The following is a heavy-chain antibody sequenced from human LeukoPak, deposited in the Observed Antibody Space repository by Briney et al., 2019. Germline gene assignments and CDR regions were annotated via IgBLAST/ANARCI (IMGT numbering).Heavy chain of an antibody. J-gene: IGHJ4*02. Sequence: GGSLRLSCAASGFTFSSYGMHWVRQAPGKGLEWVAFIRYDGSNKYYADSVKGRFTISRDNSKNTLYLQMNSLRAEDTAVYYCAKDSPSSGSYEYYSDYWGQGTLVTVSS. CDR3: AKDSPSSGSYEYYSDY. CDR1: GFTFSSYG. V-gene: IGHV3-30*02. D-gene: IGHD1-26*01. CDR2: IRYDGSNK.